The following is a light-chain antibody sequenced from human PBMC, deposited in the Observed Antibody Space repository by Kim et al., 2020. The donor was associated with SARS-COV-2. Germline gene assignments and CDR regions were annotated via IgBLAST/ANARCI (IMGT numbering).Light chain of an antibody. CDR1: QTIGNK. CDR2: DAS. V-gene: IGKV1-5*01. Sequence: DIQMTQTHSTLSACIGDRVTITCRASQTIGNKLAWYQQKPGKAPRLLIYDASSLKSGVPSSFSGTGSETEFTLTISSLQPDDFVTYYCQQCNDYSTFGQGTKVDIK. CDR3: QQCNDYST. J-gene: IGKJ1*01.